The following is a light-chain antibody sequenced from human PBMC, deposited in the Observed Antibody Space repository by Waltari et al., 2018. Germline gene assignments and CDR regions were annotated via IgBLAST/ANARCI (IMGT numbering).Light chain of an antibody. V-gene: IGLV2-11*01. J-gene: IGLJ3*02. CDR1: SSDVGGSNY. Sequence: QSALTQPRSVSGSPGQSVTISCTGPSSDVGGSNYVAWYQQLPGKPPTVVIYDVSRRPSGVPDRFTGSRSGNTATLTISGLQAEDEADYHCCSYAGTYTWLFGGGTKLTVL. CDR3: CSYAGTYTWL. CDR2: DVS.